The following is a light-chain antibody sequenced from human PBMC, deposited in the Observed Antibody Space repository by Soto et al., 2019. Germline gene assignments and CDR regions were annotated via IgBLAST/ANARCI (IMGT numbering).Light chain of an antibody. CDR1: QSVLYRSSNKNY. J-gene: IGKJ1*01. Sequence: DIVMTLSPDSLTVSLGERASINCKTSQSVLYRSSNKNYLAWYQQKPGQPPKLLIYWASTRESGVPDRFSGSGSGTDFTLTISSLQAEDVAVYYCQQYYSTPRTFGQGTKVEIK. CDR2: WAS. V-gene: IGKV4-1*01. CDR3: QQYYSTPRT.